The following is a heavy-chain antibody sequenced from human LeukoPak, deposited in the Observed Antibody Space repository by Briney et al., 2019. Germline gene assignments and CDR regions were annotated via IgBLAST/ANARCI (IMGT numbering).Heavy chain of an antibody. CDR1: GFTFITYS. J-gene: IGHJ4*02. V-gene: IGHV3-21*01. CDR2: ISFISSYI. CDR3: ARVRDSSGYPFSFDY. D-gene: IGHD3-22*01. Sequence: GGSLRLSGAASGFTFITYSMNWCRQAPGKGLDWVSSISFISSYISYADSLKGRFTISRDNAKNSLYLHMNSLRAEDTAIYYCARVRDSSGYPFSFDYWGQGTLVTVSS.